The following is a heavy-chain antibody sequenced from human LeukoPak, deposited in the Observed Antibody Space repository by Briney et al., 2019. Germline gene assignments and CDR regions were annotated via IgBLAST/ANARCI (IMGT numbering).Heavy chain of an antibody. D-gene: IGHD2-15*01. J-gene: IGHJ4*02. V-gene: IGHV3-23*01. CDR2: VSGSGANT. Sequence: GGSLRLSCAASGFTFSSYAMSWVRQAPGKGLEWVSGVSGSGANTYYADSVKGRFTISRDNSKNTLYLHMSSLRAEDTAVYYCAKDRLGYCSGALCPTNVVFEYWGQGTLVTVSS. CDR1: GFTFSSYA. CDR3: AKDRLGYCSGALCPTNVVFEY.